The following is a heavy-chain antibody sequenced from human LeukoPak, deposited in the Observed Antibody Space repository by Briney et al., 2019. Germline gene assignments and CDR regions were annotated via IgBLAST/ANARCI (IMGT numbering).Heavy chain of an antibody. CDR1: DFSFSTYA. Sequence: GGSLRLSCAASDFSFSTYAMTWVRQAPGKGLEWVSAISASGVNTYYADSVKGRFTISRDTSKNTLYLQMSSLRAEDTALYYCAKGSRGFDHWGQGTLVTVSS. CDR2: ISASGVNT. V-gene: IGHV3-23*01. CDR3: AKGSRGFDH. J-gene: IGHJ4*02. D-gene: IGHD2-2*01.